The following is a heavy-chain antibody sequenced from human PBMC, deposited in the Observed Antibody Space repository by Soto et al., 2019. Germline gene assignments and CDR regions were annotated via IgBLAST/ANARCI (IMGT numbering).Heavy chain of an antibody. CDR3: ARGHPGMATIVDY. J-gene: IGHJ4*02. V-gene: IGHV4-59*01. D-gene: IGHD5-12*01. CDR1: GDSFSICY. CDR2: IYYSGST. Sequence: PSETLSLTCTVSGDSFSICYCRWIRQPPGKGLEWIGYIYYSGSTNYNPSLKSRVTISVDTSKNQFSLKLSSVTAADTAVYYCARGHPGMATIVDYWGQGTLVTVS.